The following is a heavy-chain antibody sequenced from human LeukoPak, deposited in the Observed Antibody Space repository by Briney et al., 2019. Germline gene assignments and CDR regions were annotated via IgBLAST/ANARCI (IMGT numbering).Heavy chain of an antibody. CDR2: INPGGQI. D-gene: IGHD1-7*01. CDR3: ARRWNYGIHYCIDV. J-gene: IGHJ6*03. V-gene: IGHV4-34*01. CDR1: GGSFDTFY. Sequence: PSETLSLTCAVYGGSFDTFYWSWIRQSPGRGLEWIGEINPGGQINYNPSLMSRVTVSIDTPKKHFSLILTSVTAADTAVYYCARRWNYGIHYCIDVWGTGTTVTVSS.